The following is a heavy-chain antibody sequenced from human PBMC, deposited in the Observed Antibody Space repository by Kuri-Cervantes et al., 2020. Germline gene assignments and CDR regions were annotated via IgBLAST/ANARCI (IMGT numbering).Heavy chain of an antibody. CDR1: GFTFSSYG. Sequence: LSLTCAASGFTFSSYGMHWVRQAPGKGLEWVAFIRFDGSNKYYADSVKGRFTISRDNAKNSLYLQMNSLRADDTALYYCARDGHCTDGVCYMGPDYWGQGTLVTVSS. CDR3: ARDGHCTDGVCYMGPDY. J-gene: IGHJ4*02. CDR2: IRFDGSNK. D-gene: IGHD2-8*01. V-gene: IGHV3-30*02.